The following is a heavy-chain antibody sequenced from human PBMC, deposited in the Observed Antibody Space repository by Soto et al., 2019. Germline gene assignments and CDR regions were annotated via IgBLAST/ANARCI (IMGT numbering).Heavy chain of an antibody. Sequence: GGSLRLSCAASGFTFSSYSMNWVRQAPGKGLEWVSYISSSSSTIYYADSVKGRFTISRDNAKNSLYLQMNSLRAEDTAVYYCARDPPIWNDRYFDYWGQGTLVTVSS. D-gene: IGHD1-1*01. V-gene: IGHV3-48*01. CDR2: ISSSSSTI. J-gene: IGHJ4*02. CDR1: GFTFSSYS. CDR3: ARDPPIWNDRYFDY.